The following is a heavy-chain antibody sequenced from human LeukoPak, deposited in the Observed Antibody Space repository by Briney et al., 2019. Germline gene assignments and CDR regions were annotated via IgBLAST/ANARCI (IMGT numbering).Heavy chain of an antibody. D-gene: IGHD5-12*01. V-gene: IGHV4-59*01. J-gene: IGHJ4*02. CDR3: ARDGNDGVATIDY. Sequence: KASETLSLTCTFSGGSFSPAHWSWIRQPPGKGLEWIGVICDNGNTDYNPSLKSRVTISVDTSKSQFSLKLSSLAAADTAVYYCARDGNDGVATIDYWGQGTLVTVSS. CDR2: ICDNGNT. CDR1: GGSFSPAH.